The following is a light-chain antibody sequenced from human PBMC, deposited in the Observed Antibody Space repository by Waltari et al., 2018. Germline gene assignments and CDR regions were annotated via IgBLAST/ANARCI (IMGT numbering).Light chain of an antibody. V-gene: IGLV2-11*01. J-gene: IGLJ2*01. CDR2: DVD. CDR1: SSDVGNYHS. Sequence: QSALTQPRPVSGSPGQSVTISCTGTSSDVGNYHSVSWYQLHPGKAPKLIIHDVDKRPSGVPDRFSGSKSGNSASLTISGLQAEDEADYYCCSYAGITRGVVFGGGTKLTAL. CDR3: CSYAGITRGVV.